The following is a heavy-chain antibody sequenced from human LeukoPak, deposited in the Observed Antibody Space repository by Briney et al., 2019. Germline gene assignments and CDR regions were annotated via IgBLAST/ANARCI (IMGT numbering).Heavy chain of an antibody. V-gene: IGHV3-23*01. CDR1: GFTFSSYA. CDR2: ISGSGGST. D-gene: IGHD2-2*01. Sequence: PGGSLRLSCAASGFTFSSYAMSWVRQAPGKGLEWVSAISGSGGSTYYADSVKGRFTISRDNSKNTLYLQMNSLRAEDTAVYYCAKGALYCSSTSCLMDVWGQGTTVTVS. CDR3: AKGALYCSSTSCLMDV. J-gene: IGHJ6*02.